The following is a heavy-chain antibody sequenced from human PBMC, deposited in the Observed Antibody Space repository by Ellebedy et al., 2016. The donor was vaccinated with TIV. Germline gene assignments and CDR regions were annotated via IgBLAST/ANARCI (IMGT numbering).Heavy chain of an antibody. J-gene: IGHJ4*02. CDR2: VNAGGVVI. Sequence: PGGSLRLSCAGPGYSFSSYAMSWVRQAPGKGLEWVSGVNAGGVVIAYADSVKGRFTISRDKSRNTLYLQMNSLRAEDTAIYYCASSRYHYYVGNIVFAYWGQGILVTVSS. D-gene: IGHD3-10*02. V-gene: IGHV3-23*01. CDR3: ASSRYHYYVGNIVFAY. CDR1: GYSFSSYA.